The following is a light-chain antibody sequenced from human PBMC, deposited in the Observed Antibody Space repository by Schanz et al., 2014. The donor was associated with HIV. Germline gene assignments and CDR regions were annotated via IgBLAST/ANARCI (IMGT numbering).Light chain of an antibody. J-gene: IGKJ3*01. CDR2: KAS. CDR1: QSIHSW. CDR3: QQLNSYPL. V-gene: IGKV1-5*03. Sequence: DIQLTQSPSTLSASVGDRVTITCRADQSIHSWLAWFQQKPGKAPNLLISKASALGGGVPARFSGRGSGTEFTLTISSLQPEDFATYYCQQLNSYPLFGPGTKVDIK.